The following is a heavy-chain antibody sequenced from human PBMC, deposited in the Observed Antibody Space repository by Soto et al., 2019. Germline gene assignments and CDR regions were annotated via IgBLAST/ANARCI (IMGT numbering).Heavy chain of an antibody. CDR1: GYSFTSYW. V-gene: IGHV5-10-1*01. CDR3: ARLQAAAGGNDLTFDY. D-gene: IGHD6-13*01. CDR2: IDPSDSYT. J-gene: IGHJ4*02. Sequence: GDSLKISCEGSGYSFTSYWISWVLQIPGKGLEWMGRIDPSDSYTNYSPSFQGHVTISADKSISTAYLQWSSLKASDTAIYYCARLQAAAGGNDLTFDYWGQGTLVTVSS.